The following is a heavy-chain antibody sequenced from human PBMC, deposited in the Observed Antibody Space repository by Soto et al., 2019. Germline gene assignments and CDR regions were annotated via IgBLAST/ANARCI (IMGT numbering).Heavy chain of an antibody. D-gene: IGHD2-15*01. J-gene: IGHJ4*02. V-gene: IGHV4-34*01. CDR2: INHSGST. CDR3: ARAGGDIVVVVAATGSGRDYFDY. CDR1: GGSFSGYY. Sequence: PSETLSLTCAVYGGSFSGYYWSWIRQPPGKGLEWIGEINHSGSTNYNPSLKSRVTISVDTSKNQFSLKLSSVTAADTAVYYCARAGGDIVVVVAATGSGRDYFDYWGQGTLVTVSS.